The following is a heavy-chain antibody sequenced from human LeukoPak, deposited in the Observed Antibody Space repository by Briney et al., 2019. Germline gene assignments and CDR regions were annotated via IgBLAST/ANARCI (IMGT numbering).Heavy chain of an antibody. Sequence: GGSLRLSCAASGFTFSTYTMYWVRHPPGKRLEWVSIIGSSGGGIHYADSVKGRFTISRDNSKNAPYLQMNSLRVEDTAVYYCTSWGDTTAEYFQRWGQGTLVTVSS. D-gene: IGHD2-21*02. CDR1: GFTFSTYT. CDR2: IGSSGGGI. CDR3: TSWGDTTAEYFQR. V-gene: IGHV3-23*01. J-gene: IGHJ1*01.